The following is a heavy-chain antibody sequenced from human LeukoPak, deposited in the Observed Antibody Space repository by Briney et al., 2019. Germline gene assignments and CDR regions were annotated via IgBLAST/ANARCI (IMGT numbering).Heavy chain of an antibody. CDR2: ITGSGGDT. CDR3: AKDEPDWGSYFDY. D-gene: IGHD7-27*01. J-gene: IGHJ4*02. V-gene: IGHV3-23*01. Sequence: GGSLRLSCAASGFTFGSYTMNWVRQGPGKGLEWVSAITGSGGDTHYADSVKGRFTISRDNSKNTLYLQMNSLRAEDTAVYYCAKDEPDWGSYFDYWGQGTLVTVSS. CDR1: GFTFGSYT.